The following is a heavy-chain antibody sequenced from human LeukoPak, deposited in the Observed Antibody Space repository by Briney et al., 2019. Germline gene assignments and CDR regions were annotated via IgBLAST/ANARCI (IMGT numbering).Heavy chain of an antibody. CDR3: AASYDSSGYYRTNGDFDY. D-gene: IGHD3-22*01. V-gene: IGHV4-59*01. CDR2: IYYSGST. CDR1: GGSISSYY. J-gene: IGHJ4*02. Sequence: SETLSLTCTVSGGSISSYYWSWIRQPPGKGLEWIGYIYYSGSTNYNPSLKSRVTISVDTSKNQFSLKLSSVTAADTAVYYCAASYDSSGYYRTNGDFDYWGQGTLVTVSS.